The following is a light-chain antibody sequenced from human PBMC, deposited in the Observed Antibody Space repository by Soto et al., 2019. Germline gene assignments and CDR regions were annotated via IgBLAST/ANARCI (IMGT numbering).Light chain of an antibody. CDR3: QQYNDWPIT. V-gene: IGKV3D-15*01. CDR2: GAS. CDR1: QNVGSN. J-gene: IGKJ5*01. Sequence: EIVMTQSPATLSVSPGERATLSCRASQNVGSNLVWYQQKPGRAPRLVIYGASTRATDIPARFSGSGSVTEFTLTISSLQSEDFAVYYCQQYNDWPITFGQGTRLEIK.